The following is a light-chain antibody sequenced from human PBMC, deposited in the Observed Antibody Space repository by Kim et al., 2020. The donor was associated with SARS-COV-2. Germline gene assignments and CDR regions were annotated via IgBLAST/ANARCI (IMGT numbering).Light chain of an antibody. CDR2: GTS. CDR3: QQYEPSSWP. J-gene: IGKJ1*01. Sequence: EIVLTQSPGTLSLSPGERVTLSCRASQAIDMNFLAWYRQKPGQAPRLLIYGTSTRATGIPDRFRGSGSGTDFTLTISRLEPEDFAVYYWQQYEPSSWPFGQGTKVDIK. V-gene: IGKV3-20*01. CDR1: QAIDMNF.